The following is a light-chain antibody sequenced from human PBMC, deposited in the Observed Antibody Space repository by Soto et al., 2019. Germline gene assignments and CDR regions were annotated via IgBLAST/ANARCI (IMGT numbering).Light chain of an antibody. J-gene: IGKJ2*01. V-gene: IGKV3-15*01. CDR3: QQYNNWPPPMYT. CDR1: RSVSSN. Sequence: EIVMTQSPATLSVSPGERATLSCRASRSVSSNLAWYQQKPGQAPRLLIYGAFTRATGIPARFSGSGSGTEFTLTISSLQSEDFAVYYCQQYNNWPPPMYTFGQGTKLEIK. CDR2: GAF.